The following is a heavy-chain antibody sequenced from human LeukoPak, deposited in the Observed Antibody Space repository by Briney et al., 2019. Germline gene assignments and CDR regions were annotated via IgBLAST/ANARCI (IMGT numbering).Heavy chain of an antibody. D-gene: IGHD5-24*01. CDR1: GFTFSSYW. CDR2: IKQDGSEK. V-gene: IGHV3-7*01. Sequence: PGGSLRLSCAASGFTFSSYWMSWVRQAPGKGLEWVANIKQDGSEKYYADSVKGRFTISRDNSKNTLYLQMNSLRAEDTAVYYCARELEMATIVDYWGQGTLVTVSS. CDR3: ARELEMATIVDY. J-gene: IGHJ4*02.